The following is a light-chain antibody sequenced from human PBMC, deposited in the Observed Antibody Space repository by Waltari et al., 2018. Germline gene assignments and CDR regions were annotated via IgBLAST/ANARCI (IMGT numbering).Light chain of an antibody. J-gene: IGKJ1*01. CDR1: QRVLYRSNNTHC. CDR2: WAS. CDR3: QQYYSGWT. Sequence: DILMTQSPDSLAVALGERATINCKSGQRVLYRSNNTHCLAWFQNKPRQPSKLLIYWASTRESGVPDRFSGSGSGTDFTLTFISLQAEDVAFDYCQQYYSGWTFGQGTKVEVK. V-gene: IGKV4-1*01.